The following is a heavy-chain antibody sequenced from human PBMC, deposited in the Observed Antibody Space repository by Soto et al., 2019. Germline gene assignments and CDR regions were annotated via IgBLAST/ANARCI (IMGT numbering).Heavy chain of an antibody. J-gene: IGHJ6*02. Sequence: ASVKVSCKSSGYTFTSYYMHWVRQAPGQGLEWMGWINPNSGGTNYAQKFQGRVTMTRDTSISTAYMELSRLRSDDTAVYYCARGLRFLEWLLGNFGMDVWGQGTTVTVSS. CDR1: GYTFTSYY. CDR3: ARGLRFLEWLLGNFGMDV. D-gene: IGHD3-3*01. V-gene: IGHV1-2*02. CDR2: INPNSGGT.